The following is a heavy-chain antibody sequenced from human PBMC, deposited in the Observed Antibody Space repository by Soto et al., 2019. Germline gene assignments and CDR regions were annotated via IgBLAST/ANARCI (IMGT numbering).Heavy chain of an antibody. Sequence: QITLKESGPTLVKPTQTLTLTCTFSGFSLSTSGIGVGWIRQPPGKALEWLALIYWDDDKRYSPSLKSRLTIPEDTSKNQVVLTVTNMDPVDTATYYCAHRLRRTPASGSGSWGPYYFDYWGQGTLVTVSS. CDR2: IYWDDDK. J-gene: IGHJ4*02. D-gene: IGHD3-10*01. CDR3: AHRLRRTPASGSGSWGPYYFDY. CDR1: GFSLSTSGIG. V-gene: IGHV2-5*02.